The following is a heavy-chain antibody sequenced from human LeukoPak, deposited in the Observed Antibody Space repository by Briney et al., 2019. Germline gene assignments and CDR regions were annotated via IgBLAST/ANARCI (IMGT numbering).Heavy chain of an antibody. CDR3: ARESGSTYDY. Sequence: GASVKVSCKASGNTFTDYYLHWVRQAPGRGLEWMAWINPTSGGTAYAQKFQGRVSVTRDTSINTAYMELSSLTSDDTAVYYCARESGSTYDYWGQGTLVTVSS. J-gene: IGHJ4*02. CDR2: INPTSGGT. D-gene: IGHD6-13*01. V-gene: IGHV1-2*02. CDR1: GNTFTDYY.